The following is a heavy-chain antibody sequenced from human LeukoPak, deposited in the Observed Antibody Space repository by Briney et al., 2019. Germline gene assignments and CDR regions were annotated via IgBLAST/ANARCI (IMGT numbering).Heavy chain of an antibody. D-gene: IGHD6-13*01. J-gene: IGHJ4*02. CDR2: ISYDGSNK. CDR1: GFTFSSYG. CDR3: AKEFRWAAALFDY. Sequence: PGGPLRLSCAPSGFTFSSYGMHWARQAPGKGLEGVAVISYDGSNKYYADSVKGRFTISRDNSKNTLYLQMNSLRAKDTAVYYCAKEFRWAAALFDYWGQGTLVTVSS. V-gene: IGHV3-30*18.